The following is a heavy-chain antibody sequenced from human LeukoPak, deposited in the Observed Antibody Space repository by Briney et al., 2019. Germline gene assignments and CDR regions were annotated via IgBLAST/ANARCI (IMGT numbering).Heavy chain of an antibody. CDR1: GFTFSSYE. Sequence: GGSLRLSCTASGFTFSSYEMNWVRQAPGKGLDWVSYISSSGNTIYYADSVKGRFTISRDNAKNSLYLQMNSLRAEDTAVYYCARESPPQYSYDSSSYLGPMDAFDIWGQGTMVTVSS. CDR2: ISSSGNTI. CDR3: ARESPPQYSYDSSSYLGPMDAFDI. J-gene: IGHJ3*02. V-gene: IGHV3-48*03. D-gene: IGHD3-22*01.